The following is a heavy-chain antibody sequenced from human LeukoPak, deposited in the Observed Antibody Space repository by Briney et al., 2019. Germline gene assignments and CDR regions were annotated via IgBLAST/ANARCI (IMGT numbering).Heavy chain of an antibody. CDR1: GYTFTGYY. J-gene: IGHJ5*02. D-gene: IGHD5/OR15-5a*01. V-gene: IGHV1-2*02. Sequence: ASVKVSCKASGYTFTGYYMHWVRQAPGQGLEWMGWINPNSGGTNYAQKFQGRVTMTRDTSISTAYMELSRLRSDDTAVYYCARVYVDIVSTMDSWGQGTLVTVSS. CDR3: ARVYVDIVSTMDS. CDR2: INPNSGGT.